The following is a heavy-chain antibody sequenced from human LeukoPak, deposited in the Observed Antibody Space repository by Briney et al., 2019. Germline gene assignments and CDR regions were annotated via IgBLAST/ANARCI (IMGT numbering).Heavy chain of an antibody. Sequence: PSETLSLTCAVYGGSFSGYYWSWIRQPPGKGLEWIGEINHSGSTNYNPSLKSRVTISVDTSKNQFSLKLSSVTAADTAVYYCARVEAYCGGDCHGDYWGQGTLVTVSS. CDR1: GGSFSGYY. D-gene: IGHD2-21*02. CDR2: INHSGST. J-gene: IGHJ4*02. CDR3: ARVEAYCGGDCHGDY. V-gene: IGHV4-34*01.